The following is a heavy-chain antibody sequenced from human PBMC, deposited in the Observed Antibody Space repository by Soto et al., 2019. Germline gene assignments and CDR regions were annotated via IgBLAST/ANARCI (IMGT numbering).Heavy chain of an antibody. J-gene: IGHJ4*02. Sequence: SVKVSCKASVGTFSSYTISWVRQAPGQGLEWMGRIIPILGIANYAQKFQGRVTITADKSTSTAYMELSSLRSEDTAVYYCARDRYCSGGSSYYKYDYWGQRTLVSVSS. V-gene: IGHV1-69*04. CDR2: IIPILGIA. D-gene: IGHD2-15*01. CDR1: VGTFSSYT. CDR3: ARDRYCSGGSSYYKYDY.